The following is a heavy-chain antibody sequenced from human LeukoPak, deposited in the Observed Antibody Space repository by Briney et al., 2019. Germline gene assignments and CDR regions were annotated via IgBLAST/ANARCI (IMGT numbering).Heavy chain of an antibody. CDR3: AKVGYYVDNWFDP. CDR1: GFSFNIYA. V-gene: IGHV3-23*01. Sequence: GGSLRLSCAASGFSFNIYAMSWVRQTPGKRLEWVAAISGSDPGTYHAESVKGRFTISRDNSKSTLYLQMNSLRAEDTAVYYCAKVGYYVDNWFDPWGQGTLVTVSS. CDR2: ISGSDPGT. D-gene: IGHD3-10*02. J-gene: IGHJ5*02.